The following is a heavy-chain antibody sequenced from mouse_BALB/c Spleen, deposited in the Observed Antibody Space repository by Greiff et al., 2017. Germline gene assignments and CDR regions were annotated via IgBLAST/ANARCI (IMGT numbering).Heavy chain of an antibody. CDR3: ARDSFNWDWYFDV. J-gene: IGHJ1*01. CDR1: GFSLTGYG. V-gene: IGHV2-6-7*01. CDR2: IWGDGST. D-gene: IGHD4-1*01. Sequence: VQLKQSGPGLVAPSQSLSITCTVSGFSLTGYGVNWVRQPPGKGLEWLGMIWGDGSTDYNSALKSRLSISKDNSKSQVFLKMNSLQTDDTARYYCARDSFNWDWYFDVWGAGTTVTVSS.